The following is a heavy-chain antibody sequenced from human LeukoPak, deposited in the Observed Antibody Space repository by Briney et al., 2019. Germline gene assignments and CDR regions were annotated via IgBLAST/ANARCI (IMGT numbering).Heavy chain of an antibody. CDR1: GGSISSSSYY. Sequence: SETLSLTCTVSGGSISSSSYYWGWIRQPPGKGLEWIGSIYYSGSTYYNPSLKSRVTISVDTSKNQFSLKLSSVTAADTAVYYCAREVDTAMATPRGAFDIWGQGTMVTVSS. CDR3: AREVDTAMATPRGAFDI. D-gene: IGHD5-18*01. V-gene: IGHV4-39*07. J-gene: IGHJ3*02. CDR2: IYYSGST.